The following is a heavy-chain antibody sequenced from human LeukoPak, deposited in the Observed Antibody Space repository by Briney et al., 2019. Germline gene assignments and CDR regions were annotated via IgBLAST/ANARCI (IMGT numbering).Heavy chain of an antibody. Sequence: GGSLRLSCGASGFTFTTYAMTWVRQAPGKGLGWVSSITGSGGSTYYGDSVKGRFTISRDNSKNTLYLQMNSLRAEDTAVYYCAKDHAYSSPNDYWGQGTLVTVSS. CDR2: ITGSGGST. V-gene: IGHV3-23*01. D-gene: IGHD5-18*01. CDR3: AKDHAYSSPNDY. CDR1: GFTFTTYA. J-gene: IGHJ4*02.